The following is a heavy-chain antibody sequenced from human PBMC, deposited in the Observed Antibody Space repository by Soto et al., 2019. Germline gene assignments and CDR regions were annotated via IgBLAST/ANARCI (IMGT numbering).Heavy chain of an antibody. V-gene: IGHV1-69*06. Sequence: VASVKVSCKASGGTFSSYAISWVRQAPGQGLEWMGGIIPIFGTANYAQKFQGRVTITADKSTSTAYMELSSLRSEDTAVYYCARVPYYDFWSGYAPRRPMDVWGQGTTVTVSS. CDR1: GGTFSSYA. J-gene: IGHJ6*02. CDR3: ARVPYYDFWSGYAPRRPMDV. D-gene: IGHD3-3*01. CDR2: IIPIFGTA.